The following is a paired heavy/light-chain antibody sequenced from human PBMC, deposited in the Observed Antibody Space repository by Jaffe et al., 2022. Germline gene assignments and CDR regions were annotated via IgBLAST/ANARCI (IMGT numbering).Heavy chain of an antibody. J-gene: IGHJ3*02. V-gene: IGHV4-61*01. CDR2: IYYSGST. D-gene: IGHD3-3*01. CDR3: ARDSKNDFWSGTTERAAFDI. Sequence: QVQLQESGPGLVKPSETLSLTCTVSGGSVSSGSYYWSWIRQPPGKGLEWIGYIYYSGSTNYNPSLKSRVTISVDTSKNQFSLKLSSVTAADTAVYYCARDSKNDFWSGTTERAAFDIWGQGTMVTVSS. CDR1: GGSVSSGSYY.
Light chain of an antibody. V-gene: IGKV1-5*03. CDR3: QQYNSYSPGYT. CDR2: KAS. CDR1: QSISSW. J-gene: IGKJ2*01. Sequence: DIQMTQSPSTLSASVGDRVTITCRASQSISSWLAWYQQKPGKAPKLLIYKASSLESGVPSRFSGSGSGTEFTLTISSLQPDDFATYYCQQYNSYSPGYTFGQGTKLEIK.